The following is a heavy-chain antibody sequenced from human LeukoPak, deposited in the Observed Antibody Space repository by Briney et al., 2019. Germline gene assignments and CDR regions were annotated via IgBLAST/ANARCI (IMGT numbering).Heavy chain of an antibody. Sequence: GGSLRLSCAVSGFSVTNNYMSWVRQAPGKGLEWVSVFYVGGATYYADSVKGRFTISRDNSKNTVFLQLNSLRSEDSAVYYCAKDPWGYSSGWGFWGQGTLVTVSS. J-gene: IGHJ4*02. CDR1: GFSVTNNY. V-gene: IGHV3-53*05. CDR2: FYVGGAT. CDR3: AKDPWGYSSGWGF. D-gene: IGHD6-19*01.